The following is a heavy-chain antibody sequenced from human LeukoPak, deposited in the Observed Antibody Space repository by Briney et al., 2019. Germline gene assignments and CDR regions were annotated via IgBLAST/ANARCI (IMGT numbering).Heavy chain of an antibody. CDR2: SYYSGST. CDR3: ARAVVPAALYYYYYMDV. CDR1: GGSISSHY. D-gene: IGHD2-2*01. V-gene: IGHV4-59*11. Sequence: SETLSLTCTVSGGSISSHYWSWIRRPPGKGLEGIGYSYYSGSTNYNPSLKSRVTISVDTSKNQFSLKLSSVTAADTAVYYCARAVVPAALYYYYYMDVWGKGTTVTVSS. J-gene: IGHJ6*03.